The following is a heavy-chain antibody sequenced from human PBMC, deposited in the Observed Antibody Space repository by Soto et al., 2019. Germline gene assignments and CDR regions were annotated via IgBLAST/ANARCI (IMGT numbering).Heavy chain of an antibody. Sequence: ASVKVSCKASGYTFTSYGISWVRQAPGQGLEWMGWISAYNGNTNYAQKLQGRVTMTTDTSTSTAYMELRSLRSDDTAVYYCARPVSATVFSAETPYYFDYWGQGTLVTVSS. D-gene: IGHD4-17*01. J-gene: IGHJ4*02. CDR3: ARPVSATVFSAETPYYFDY. CDR2: ISAYNGNT. V-gene: IGHV1-18*01. CDR1: GYTFTSYG.